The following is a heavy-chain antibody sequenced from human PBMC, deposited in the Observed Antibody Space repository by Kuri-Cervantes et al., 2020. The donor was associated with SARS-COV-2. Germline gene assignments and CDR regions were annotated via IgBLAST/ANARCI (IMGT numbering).Heavy chain of an antibody. CDR3: ARGAYYDSWSGYYPAYYFDY. CDR1: GGSFSGYY. D-gene: IGHD3-3*01. J-gene: IGHJ4*02. V-gene: IGHV4-34*01. CDR2: INHSGST. Sequence: SQTLSLTCAVYGGSFSGYYWNWIRQPPGKGLEWIGEINHSGSTNYNPSLKSRVTISVDTSKNQFSLKLSSVTAADTAVYYCARGAYYDSWSGYYPAYYFDYWGQGTLVTVSS.